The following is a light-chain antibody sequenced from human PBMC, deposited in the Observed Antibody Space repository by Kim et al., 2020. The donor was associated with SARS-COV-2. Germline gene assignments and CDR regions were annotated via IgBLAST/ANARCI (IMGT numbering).Light chain of an antibody. Sequence: TATLTCTGDSYTVGYEGAAWLQQHQGHPPKPLSHRDNNRPPGISERFSASRSGDTASLTITGLQPEDEADYYCSAWDSRLSAWVFGGGTQLTVL. V-gene: IGLV10-54*01. CDR1: SYTVGYEG. CDR2: RDN. J-gene: IGLJ3*02. CDR3: SAWDSRLSAWV.